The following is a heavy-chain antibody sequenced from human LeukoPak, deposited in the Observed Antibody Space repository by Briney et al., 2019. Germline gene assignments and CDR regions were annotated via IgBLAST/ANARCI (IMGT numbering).Heavy chain of an antibody. CDR1: GATMYDNY. CDR3: ARQKSYYDSDGYWQDLGFFDY. D-gene: IGHD3-22*01. CDR2: IYTYDRERT. J-gene: IGHJ4*02. Sequence: SETLSLACSVSGATMYDNYWSWIRQPPGKGLEWLGYIYTYDRERTSYNPSLKSRITMSLDTSNRQFSLRLISVTAADTAVYFCARQKSYYDSDGYWQDLGFFDYWGQGALVTVSS. V-gene: IGHV4-4*09.